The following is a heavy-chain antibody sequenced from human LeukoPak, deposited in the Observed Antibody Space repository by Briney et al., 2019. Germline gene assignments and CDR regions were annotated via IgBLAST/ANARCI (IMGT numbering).Heavy chain of an antibody. CDR3: ASGYYAGLDY. Sequence: SETLSLSCTVSGGSISSYSRNWIRQPAGKGLEWIGLIYISGSTNYNPSLRSRVTMSVDKSENQLSLKLSSVTAADTPVYYCASGYYAGLDYWAQGTLVTVSS. CDR1: GGSISSYS. CDR2: IYISGST. V-gene: IGHV4-4*07. J-gene: IGHJ4*02. D-gene: IGHD3-3*01.